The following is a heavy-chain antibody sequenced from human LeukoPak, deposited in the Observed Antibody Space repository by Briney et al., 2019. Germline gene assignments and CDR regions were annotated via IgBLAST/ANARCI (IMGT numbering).Heavy chain of an antibody. CDR1: GGSISSSNW. J-gene: IGHJ4*02. CDR2: IKQDGSEK. CDR3: AAGRGWLIDY. D-gene: IGHD3-22*01. Sequence: PSGTLSLTCAVSGGSISSSNWWSWVRQAPGKGLEWVANIKQDGSEKKYVDSVKGRFTISRDNTQNSLYLQMNNLRVEDTAVYYCAAGRGWLIDYWGQGTLVTASS. V-gene: IGHV3-7*01.